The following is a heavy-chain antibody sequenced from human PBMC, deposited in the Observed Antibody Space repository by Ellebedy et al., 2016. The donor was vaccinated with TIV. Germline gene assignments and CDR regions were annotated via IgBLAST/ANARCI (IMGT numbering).Heavy chain of an antibody. CDR2: IHSSGNT. CDR3: ARTEYIGFWGY. CDR1: GGSIISYY. Sequence: SETLSLTCNVSGGSIISYYWSWIRQPPGKGLEWIGYIHSSGNTNYNPSLKSRVTISIDTSKNHFSLKLNFVTAADTALYYCARTEYIGFWGYWGQGTLVTVSS. V-gene: IGHV4-59*12. D-gene: IGHD3-16*01. J-gene: IGHJ4*02.